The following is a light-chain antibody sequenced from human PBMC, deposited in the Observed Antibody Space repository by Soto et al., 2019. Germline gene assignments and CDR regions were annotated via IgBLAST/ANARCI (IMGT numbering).Light chain of an antibody. CDR1: SSDVGTYNL. CDR3: CSYTCGDTPWV. Sequence: QSALTQPASVSGSPGQSITISCTGTSSDVGTYNLVSWYQHHPGKAPKLIIYNVSQWPSGLSTRFSGSKSGNTASLTISGVQPEDEADYYCCSYTCGDTPWVFGGGTQLTVL. J-gene: IGLJ3*02. CDR2: NVS. V-gene: IGLV2-23*02.